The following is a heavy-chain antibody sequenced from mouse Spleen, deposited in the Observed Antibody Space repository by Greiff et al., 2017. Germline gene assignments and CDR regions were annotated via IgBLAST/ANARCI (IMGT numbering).Heavy chain of an antibody. J-gene: IGHJ1*01. CDR3: ARSYDYDDWYFDV. Sequence: LQESGPELVKPGASVKMSCKASGYTFTSYVMHWVKQKPGQGLEWIGYINPYNDGTKYNEKFKGKATLTSDKSSSTAYMELSSLTSEDSAVYYCARSYDYDDWYFDVWGAGTTVTVSS. CDR2: INPYNDGT. CDR1: GYTFTSYV. D-gene: IGHD2-4*01. V-gene: IGHV1-14*01.